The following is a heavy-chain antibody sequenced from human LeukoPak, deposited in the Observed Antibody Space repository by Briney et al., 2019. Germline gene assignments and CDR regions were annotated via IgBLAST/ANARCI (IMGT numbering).Heavy chain of an antibody. Sequence: PGGSLRLSCAASGFTFSSYGMSWVRQAPGKGLEWVSAISGSGGSTYYADSVKGRFTISRDNSKNTLYLQMNSLRAEDTALYYCARENYYGSGSYRYYFDYWGQGTLVTVSS. D-gene: IGHD3-10*01. CDR3: ARENYYGSGSYRYYFDY. CDR1: GFTFSSYG. V-gene: IGHV3-23*01. J-gene: IGHJ4*02. CDR2: ISGSGGST.